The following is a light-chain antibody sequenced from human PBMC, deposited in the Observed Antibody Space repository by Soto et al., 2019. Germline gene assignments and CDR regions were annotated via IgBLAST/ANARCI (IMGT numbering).Light chain of an antibody. CDR3: SSYTTSNTRQIV. V-gene: IGLV2-14*03. CDR1: SSDVGGYNY. Sequence: SALTQPASVSGSPGQSITTSCTGTSSDVGGYNYVSWYQHHPGKAPKLIIYDVSNRPSGVSIRFSGSKSDNTASLTISGLQPEDEADYHCSSYTTSNTRQIVFGTGTKVTVL. CDR2: DVS. J-gene: IGLJ1*01.